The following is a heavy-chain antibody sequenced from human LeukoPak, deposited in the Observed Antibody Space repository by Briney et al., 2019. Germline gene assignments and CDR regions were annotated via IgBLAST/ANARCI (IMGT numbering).Heavy chain of an antibody. CDR3: ARYWNDLDYFDY. CDR1: GYTFTGYC. Sequence: AASVKVSCKASGYTFTGYCMHWVRQAPGQGLEWMGWINPNSGGTNYAQKFQGRVTMTRDTSISTAYMELSRLRSDDTAVYYCARYWNDLDYFDYWGQGTLVTVSS. CDR2: INPNSGGT. D-gene: IGHD1-1*01. V-gene: IGHV1-2*02. J-gene: IGHJ4*02.